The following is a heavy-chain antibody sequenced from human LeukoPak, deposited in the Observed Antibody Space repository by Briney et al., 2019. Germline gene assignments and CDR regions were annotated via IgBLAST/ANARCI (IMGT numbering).Heavy chain of an antibody. CDR3: AKDTTYNWFDP. V-gene: IGHV3-23*01. J-gene: IGHJ5*02. CDR1: GFRFSSYA. Sequence: GGSLRLSCAASGFRFSSYAMSWVRQAPGKGLEWVLAISGSGGSTYYADSVKGRFTISRDNSKNTLYLQMNSLRAEDTAVYYCAKDTTYNWFDPWGQGTLVTVSS. CDR2: ISGSGGST. D-gene: IGHD1-1*01.